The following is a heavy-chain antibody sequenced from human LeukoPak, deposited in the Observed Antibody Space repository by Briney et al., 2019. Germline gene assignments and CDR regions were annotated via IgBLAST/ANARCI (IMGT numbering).Heavy chain of an antibody. CDR2: MNPNSGNT. D-gene: IGHD6-13*01. Sequence: GASVKVSCKASGYTFTSYDINWVRQATGQGLEWMGWMNPNSGNTGYAQKFQGRVTMTEDTSTDTAYMELSSLRSEDTAVYYCATEEPGIAAAGTNFDYWGQGTLVTVSS. CDR3: ATEEPGIAAAGTNFDY. V-gene: IGHV1-8*02. CDR1: GYTFTSYD. J-gene: IGHJ4*02.